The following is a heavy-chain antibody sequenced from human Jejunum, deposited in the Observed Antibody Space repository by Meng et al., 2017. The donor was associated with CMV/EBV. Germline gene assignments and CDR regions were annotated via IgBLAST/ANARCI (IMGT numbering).Heavy chain of an antibody. CDR3: ARRGPTYSSRYFDY. J-gene: IGHJ4*02. CDR2: NSKIRNS. D-gene: IGHD3-22*01. CDR1: GAHIYSDNYY. V-gene: IGHV4-30-4*08. Sequence: SGAHIYSDNYYRYWIRQPPDEGLEGIGYNSKIRNSGYNPSHEDRAHSSVNTSQNQFSLILRSVTTADTAVYYCARRGPTYSSRYFDYWGLGTLVTVSS.